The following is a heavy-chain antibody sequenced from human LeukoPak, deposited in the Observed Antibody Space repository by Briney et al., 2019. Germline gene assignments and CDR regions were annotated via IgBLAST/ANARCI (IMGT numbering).Heavy chain of an antibody. Sequence: SETLSLTCTVSGGSIRSTSYYWGWIRQPPGKGLEWIGSIYYSGSTYYNPSLKSRVTISLDTSKNQFSLKLSSVTAADTAVYYCGRLFYDFWSGHYYYYMDVWGKATTVTVSS. V-gene: IGHV4-39*01. J-gene: IGHJ6*03. CDR1: GGSIRSTSYY. CDR3: GRLFYDFWSGHYYYYMDV. CDR2: IYYSGST. D-gene: IGHD3-3*01.